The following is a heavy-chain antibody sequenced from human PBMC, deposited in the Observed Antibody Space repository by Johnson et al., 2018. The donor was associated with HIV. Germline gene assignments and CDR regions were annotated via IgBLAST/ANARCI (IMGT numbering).Heavy chain of an antibody. CDR1: GFTFSSYA. D-gene: IGHD1-14*01. Sequence: VQLVESGGGLVQPGGSLRLSCAASGFTFSSYAMHWVRQAPGKGLEYVSAISNNGGSTYYANSVKGRFTISRDNSKNTLYLQMGSLRAEDMAVYYCAKGEDGSHDAFDIWGQGTMVTVSS. J-gene: IGHJ3*02. CDR2: ISNNGGST. CDR3: AKGEDGSHDAFDI. V-gene: IGHV3-64*01.